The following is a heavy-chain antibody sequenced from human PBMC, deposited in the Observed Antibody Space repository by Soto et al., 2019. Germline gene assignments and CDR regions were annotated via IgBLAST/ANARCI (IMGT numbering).Heavy chain of an antibody. CDR2: IYPGDSDT. V-gene: IGHV5-51*01. D-gene: IGHD5-18*01. Sequence: GESLKISCKGSGYSFTSYWIGWVRQMPGKGLEWMGIIYPGDSDTRYSPSFQGQVTISADKSISTAYLQWSSLKASDTAMYYCARSVGYSYATEYYFYGIDVWGEGPTVTVS. CDR3: ARSVGYSYATEYYFYGIDV. J-gene: IGHJ6*01. CDR1: GYSFTSYW.